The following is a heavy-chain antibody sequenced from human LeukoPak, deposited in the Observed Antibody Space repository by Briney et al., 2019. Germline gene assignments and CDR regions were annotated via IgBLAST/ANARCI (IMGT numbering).Heavy chain of an antibody. CDR1: GGSISSYY. V-gene: IGHV4-59*08. D-gene: IGHD6-13*01. CDR2: IYYSGST. J-gene: IGHJ5*02. CDR3: ARHVAGYSSNWYAGWFDP. Sequence: SETLSLTCTVSGGSISSYYWSWIRQPPGKGLEWIGYIYYSGSTKYNPSLKSRVTISVDTSKNQLSLKLSSVTAADTAVYSCARHVAGYSSNWYAGWFDPWGQGTLVTVSS.